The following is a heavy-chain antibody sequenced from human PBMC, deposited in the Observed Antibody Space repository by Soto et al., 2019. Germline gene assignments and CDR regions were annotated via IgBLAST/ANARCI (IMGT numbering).Heavy chain of an antibody. J-gene: IGHJ6*02. CDR3: ARDRAKWKDYYYYGLDV. CDR1: GGSISSGDDF. D-gene: IGHD1-20*01. V-gene: IGHV4-30-4*01. CDR2: IYYSGST. Sequence: SETLSLTCTVSGGSISSGDDFWTWIRQPPGKGLEWIGYIYYSGSTYYNPSLKSRLTMSVDTSKNQFSLKLSSVTAADTAVYYCARDRAKWKDYYYYGLDVWGQGTTVTVSS.